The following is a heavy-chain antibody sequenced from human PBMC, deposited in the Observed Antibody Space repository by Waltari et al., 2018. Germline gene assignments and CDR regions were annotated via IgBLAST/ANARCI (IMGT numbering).Heavy chain of an antibody. D-gene: IGHD6-13*01. J-gene: IGHJ6*02. Sequence: QVHVVESGGGVVQPGGSLRLSCAASGFTLGNYGMHWVRQAPGKGVGWGAVRQCDGSIKNYADAVKGRVAMSRGNCKTTLYLEMKSLGAEDTAVYYCAREYSRICFHALDGWGQGTAVTVSS. V-gene: IGHV3-33*05. CDR1: GFTLGNYG. CDR2: RQCDGSIK. CDR3: AREYSRICFHALDG.